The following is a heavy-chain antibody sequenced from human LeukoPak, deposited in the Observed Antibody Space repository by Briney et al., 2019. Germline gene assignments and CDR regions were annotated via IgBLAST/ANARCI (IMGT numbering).Heavy chain of an antibody. CDR1: GFTVSRNY. CDR3: ARRSGIAVAGAFDY. V-gene: IGHV3-53*01. D-gene: IGHD6-19*01. Sequence: GGSLRLSCAVSGFTVSRNYMSWVRQAPGKGLEWVSVIYRGGETYYADSVKGRFTISRDNSKNTLYLQMNSLRAEDTAVYYCARRSGIAVAGAFDYWGQGTLVTVSS. CDR2: IYRGGET. J-gene: IGHJ4*02.